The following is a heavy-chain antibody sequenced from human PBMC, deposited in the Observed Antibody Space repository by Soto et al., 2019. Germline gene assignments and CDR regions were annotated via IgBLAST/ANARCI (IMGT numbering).Heavy chain of an antibody. CDR3: ARGMITVGVGSYFDF. V-gene: IGHV3-33*01. CDR2: IWYDGSNK. D-gene: IGHD3-16*01. CDR1: GFTFSSYG. Sequence: QVQLVESGGGVVQPGRSLRLSCAASGFTFSSYGMHWVRQAPGKGLEWVAVIWYDGSNKYYADSVKGRFTISRDNSQNTLYLQMNGLRAEDTAVYYCARGMITVGVGSYFDFWGQGTLVTVSS. J-gene: IGHJ4*02.